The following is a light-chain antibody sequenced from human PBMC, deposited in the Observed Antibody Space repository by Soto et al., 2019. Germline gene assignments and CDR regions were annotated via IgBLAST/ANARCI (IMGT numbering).Light chain of an antibody. CDR2: DTS. Sequence: EIVLTQSPATLSLSPGERATLSCRASPSVSSYFAWYQQKPGQAPRLLMYDTSNRATGIPARFSGSGSGTDFTLTISSLEPEAFAVYYCQQRSNFLWTFGQGTKVEIK. CDR1: PSVSSY. V-gene: IGKV3-11*01. J-gene: IGKJ1*01. CDR3: QQRSNFLWT.